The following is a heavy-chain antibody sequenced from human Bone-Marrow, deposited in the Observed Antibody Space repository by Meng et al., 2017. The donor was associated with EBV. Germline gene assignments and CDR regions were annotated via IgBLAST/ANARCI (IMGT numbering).Heavy chain of an antibody. Sequence: QVPLGQPGAGVKKPGASVKVSCKASGYTLTDFTRYPIHWVRQAPGQGLEWMGRINTDNGNTKYSQNFQGRVTITRDTSASTVYVELSSLRSEDTAVYYCARGGGTTGLWFSDYWGRGTLVTVSS. V-gene: IGHV1-3*04. D-gene: IGHD2/OR15-2a*01. CDR3: ARGGGTTGLWFSDY. CDR1: GYTLTDFTRYP. J-gene: IGHJ4*02. CDR2: INTDNGNT.